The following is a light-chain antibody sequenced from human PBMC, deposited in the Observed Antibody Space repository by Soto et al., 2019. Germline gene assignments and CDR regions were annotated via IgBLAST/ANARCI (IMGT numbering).Light chain of an antibody. V-gene: IGKV3-11*01. Sequence: EIVLTQSPATLSLSPGERATLSCRASQSVRNYLAWYQQKPGQAPRLLIYDASNRATGIPARFSGSGSGTEFTLSISSLEPEDFAVYYCQHRSNWPPTFGGGTKVEIK. J-gene: IGKJ4*01. CDR1: QSVRNY. CDR2: DAS. CDR3: QHRSNWPPT.